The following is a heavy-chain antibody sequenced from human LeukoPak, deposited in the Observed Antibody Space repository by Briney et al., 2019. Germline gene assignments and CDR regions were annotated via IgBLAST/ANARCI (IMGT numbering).Heavy chain of an antibody. CDR1: GFTFSGYA. D-gene: IGHD6-6*01. CDR3: AKLRAARPPVYFDY. V-gene: IGHV3-23*01. Sequence: GGSLRHSCAASGFTFSGYAMSWVRQAPGKGLEWVSRVSGSGGNTYYADSVKGRFTISRDNSKNTLYLQMNSLRAEDMAVYYCAKLRAARPPVYFDYWGQGTLVTVSS. J-gene: IGHJ4*02. CDR2: VSGSGGNT.